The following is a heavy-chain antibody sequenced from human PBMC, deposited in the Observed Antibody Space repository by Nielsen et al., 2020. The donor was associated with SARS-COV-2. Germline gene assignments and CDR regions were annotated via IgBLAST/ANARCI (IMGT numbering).Heavy chain of an antibody. J-gene: IGHJ4*02. CDR2: IYSGGST. Sequence: GESLKISCAASGFTVSSNYMSWVRQAPGKGLEWVSVIYSGGSTYYADSVKGRFTISRDNSKNTLYLQMNSLRAEDTAVYYCARGYGDYYFDYWGQGTLVTVPS. CDR1: GFTVSSNY. V-gene: IGHV3-53*01. CDR3: ARGYGDYYFDY. D-gene: IGHD4-17*01.